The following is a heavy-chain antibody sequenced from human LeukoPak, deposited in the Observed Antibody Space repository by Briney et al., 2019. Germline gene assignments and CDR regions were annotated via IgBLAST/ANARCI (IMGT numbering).Heavy chain of an antibody. V-gene: IGHV3-7*04. CDR3: ARGGLYWHI. D-gene: IGHD2-15*01. CDR1: GITLSSYW. J-gene: IGHJ3*02. Sequence: AGSLRLSCAASGITLSSYWMSWVRQAPGKGLEWVANINQDGSEKNYVDSVKGRFTISRDNARNSLYLQMDSLRAEDPALYYCARGGLYWHIWGQGTMVTVSS. CDR2: INQDGSEK.